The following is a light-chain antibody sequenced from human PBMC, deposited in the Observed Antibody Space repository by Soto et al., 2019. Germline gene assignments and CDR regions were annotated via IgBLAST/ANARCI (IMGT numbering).Light chain of an antibody. V-gene: IGLV2-11*01. CDR2: DVN. CDR1: SSDVGGYNY. J-gene: IGLJ3*02. CDR3: CSYAGSYPVV. Sequence: QSALTQPRSVSGSPGQSVTISCTGTSSDVGGYNYVSWYQQHPGQAPKLMIYDVNNRPSGVPDRFSGSKSGNTASLTISGRQAEDEADYYCCSYAGSYPVVFGGGTKLTVL.